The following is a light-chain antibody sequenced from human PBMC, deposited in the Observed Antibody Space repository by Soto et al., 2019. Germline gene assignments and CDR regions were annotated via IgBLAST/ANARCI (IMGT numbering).Light chain of an antibody. V-gene: IGLV2-14*03. CDR3: SSYTTSNTRQIV. CDR1: SSDVGGYNY. J-gene: IGLJ1*01. Sequence: QSVLTQPASVSGSPGQSITISYTSTSSDVGGYNYVSWYQHHPGKAPKLIIYDVSNRPSGVSIRFSGSKSDNTASLTISGLQPEDEADYHCSSYTTSNTRQIVFGTGTKVTVL. CDR2: DVS.